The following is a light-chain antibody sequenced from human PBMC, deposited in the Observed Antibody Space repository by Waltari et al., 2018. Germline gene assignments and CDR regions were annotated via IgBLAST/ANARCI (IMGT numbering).Light chain of an antibody. Sequence: DIVMTQSPGSLVVSLGERATINCKSGQDILYNSNNKNYLAWYQHKPGQSPKLPFYWASTRASGVPDRVSGSGSGTDFTLTISRVQAEDVAIYYCQQYYKTPSFGGGTKLEIK. CDR3: QQYYKTPS. CDR2: WAS. J-gene: IGKJ4*01. V-gene: IGKV4-1*01. CDR1: QDILYNSNNKNY.